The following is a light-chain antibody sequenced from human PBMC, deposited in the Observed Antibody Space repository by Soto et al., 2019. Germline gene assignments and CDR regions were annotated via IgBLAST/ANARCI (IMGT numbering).Light chain of an antibody. CDR2: GAS. J-gene: IGKJ1*01. V-gene: IGKV3-20*01. CDR3: QQYGSSPPT. CDR1: QSVSSNY. Sequence: EIVLTQSPGTLSLSPGERATLSCRASQSVSSNYLAWYQRKPGQAPRLLIYGASNRATDIPNRFSGSGSGTYLTLTITRLEPEDFVVYYYQQYGSSPPTFGQGTKVEI.